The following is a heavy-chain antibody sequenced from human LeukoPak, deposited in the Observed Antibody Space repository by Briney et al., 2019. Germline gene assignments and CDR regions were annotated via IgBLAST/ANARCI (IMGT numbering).Heavy chain of an antibody. CDR1: GGSFSGYY. CDR3: ARGSLARLGELSLKY. V-gene: IGHV4-34*01. J-gene: IGHJ4*02. Sequence: SETLSLTCAVYGGSFSGYYWSWIRQPPGKGLEWIGEINHSGSTNYNPSLKSRVTISVDTSKNQFSLKLSSVTAADTAVYYCARGSLARLGELSLKYWGQGTPVTVSS. D-gene: IGHD3-16*02. CDR2: INHSGST.